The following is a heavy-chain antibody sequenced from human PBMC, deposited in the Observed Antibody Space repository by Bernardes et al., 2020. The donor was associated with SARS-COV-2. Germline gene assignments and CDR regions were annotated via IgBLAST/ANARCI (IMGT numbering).Heavy chain of an antibody. CDR1: GFSFSRYG. CDR3: AGLSTSWLAAVY. J-gene: IGHJ4*02. CDR2: IGANGFHT. V-gene: IGHV3-21*01. Sequence: GGSLRLSCEASGFSFSRYGTSWVRQAPGKGLEWVSFIGANGFHTNYADSVKGRFTISRDNARNSLYLQMNSLRAEDTAVYYCAGLSTSWLAAVYWGQGTLVTVSS. D-gene: IGHD2-2*01.